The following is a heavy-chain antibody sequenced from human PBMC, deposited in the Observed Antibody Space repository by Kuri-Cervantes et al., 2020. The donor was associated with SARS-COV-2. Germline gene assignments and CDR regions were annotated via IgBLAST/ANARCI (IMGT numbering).Heavy chain of an antibody. D-gene: IGHD3-10*01. CDR3: ARDYGSGSPRFFDH. J-gene: IGHJ4*02. CDR2: ISSSSSYI. V-gene: IGHV3-21*01. Sequence: GESLKISCAASGFTFSSYSMNWVRQAPGKGLEWVSSISSSSSYIYYADSVKGRFTISTDNAKNSVYLQMNSLRAEDTAVYYCARDYGSGSPRFFDHWGQGTQVTVSS. CDR1: GFTFSSYS.